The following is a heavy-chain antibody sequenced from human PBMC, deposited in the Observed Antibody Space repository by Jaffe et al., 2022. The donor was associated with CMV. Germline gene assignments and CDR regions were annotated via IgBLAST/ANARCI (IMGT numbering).Heavy chain of an antibody. Sequence: EVQLVESGGDLVQPGGSLRLSCAASGFTFSSYSMNWVRQAPGKGLEWVAYVSNTNTTMYYVDSVKGRFTISRDNAKNSLYLQMTRLRDEDTAVYYCARDRNYGDYGRWNYWGQGTLVTVSS. CDR1: GFTFSSYS. D-gene: IGHD4-17*01. V-gene: IGHV3-48*02. CDR2: VSNTNTTM. J-gene: IGHJ4*02. CDR3: ARDRNYGDYGRWNY.